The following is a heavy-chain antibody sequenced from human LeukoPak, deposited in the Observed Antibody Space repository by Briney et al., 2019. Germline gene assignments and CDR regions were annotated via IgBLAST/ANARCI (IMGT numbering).Heavy chain of an antibody. D-gene: IGHD4-23*01. Sequence: SVKVSCKASGDTFSSYTISRVRQAPGQGLEWMGRIIPILGIANYAQKFQGRVTITADKSTSTAYMELSSLRSEDTAVYYCAASEMTTVVPRGFDYWGQGTLVTVSS. CDR2: IIPILGIA. J-gene: IGHJ4*02. CDR3: AASEMTTVVPRGFDY. V-gene: IGHV1-69*02. CDR1: GDTFSSYT.